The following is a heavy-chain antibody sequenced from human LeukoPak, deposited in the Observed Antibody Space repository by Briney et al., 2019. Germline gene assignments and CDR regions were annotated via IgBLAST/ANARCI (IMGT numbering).Heavy chain of an antibody. CDR2: INPNSGGT. CDR1: GYTFTAYY. V-gene: IGHV1-2*02. J-gene: IGHJ4*02. D-gene: IGHD2-2*01. CDR3: ARSRYCSSTSCHPQFDY. Sequence: ASGKVSCKASGYTFTAYYMDWWRQAPGQGLEWMEWINPNSGGTNYAQKFQGRVTMTRDTSISTAYMELSRLRSDDTAVYYCARSRYCSSTSCHPQFDYWGQGTLVTVSS.